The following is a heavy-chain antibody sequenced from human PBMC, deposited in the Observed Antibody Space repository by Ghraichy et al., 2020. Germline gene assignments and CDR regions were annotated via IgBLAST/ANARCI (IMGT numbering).Heavy chain of an antibody. CDR1: GGSFSGYY. Sequence: SETLSLTCAVYGGSFSGYYWSWIRQPPGKGLEWIGEINHSGSTNYNPSLKSRVTISVDTSKNQFSLKLSSVTAADTAVYYCNSGWYDFDYCGQGTLVTVSS. J-gene: IGHJ4*02. CDR3: NSGWYDFDY. V-gene: IGHV4-34*01. D-gene: IGHD6-19*01. CDR2: INHSGST.